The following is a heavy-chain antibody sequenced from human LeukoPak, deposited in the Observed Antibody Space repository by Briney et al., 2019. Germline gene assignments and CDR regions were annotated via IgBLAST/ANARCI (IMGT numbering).Heavy chain of an antibody. CDR1: GFTFSSYG. Sequence: GGSLRLSCAASGFTFSSYGMHWVRQAPGKGLEWVAFIRYDGSNKYYADSVKGRFTISRDNSKNTLYLQMNSLRAEDTAVYYCAKAAVRLGYYYEDFDYWGQGTLVTVSS. V-gene: IGHV3-30*02. CDR3: AKAAVRLGYYYEDFDY. J-gene: IGHJ4*02. CDR2: IRYDGSNK. D-gene: IGHD3-22*01.